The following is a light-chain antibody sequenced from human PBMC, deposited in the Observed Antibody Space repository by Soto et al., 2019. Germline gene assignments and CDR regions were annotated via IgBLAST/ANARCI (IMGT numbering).Light chain of an antibody. J-gene: IGKJ2*01. CDR3: MQALQTPYT. Sequence: DIVMTQSPLSLPVTPGEPASISCRSSQSLLHSNGYNYLDWYLQKPGQSPQLLIYLGSTRASGVPDRFSGSGSGTDFTLKISRVEAEYVGVYDCMQALQTPYTFGQGTKLEIK. CDR1: QSLLHSNGYNY. CDR2: LGS. V-gene: IGKV2-28*01.